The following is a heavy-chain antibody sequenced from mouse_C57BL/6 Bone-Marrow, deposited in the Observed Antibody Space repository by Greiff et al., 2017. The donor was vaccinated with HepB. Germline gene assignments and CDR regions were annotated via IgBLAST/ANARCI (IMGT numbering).Heavy chain of an antibody. D-gene: IGHD1-1*01. CDR3: ARHSSYGSEFAY. Sequence: EVQLVESGGGLVQPGGSLKLSCAASGFTFSDYGMAWVRQAPRKGPEWVAFISNLAYSIYYADTVTGRFTISRENAKNSLYLKMSSLRSEDTAMYYCARHSSYGSEFAYWGQGTLVTVAA. CDR1: GFTFSDYG. J-gene: IGHJ3*01. CDR2: ISNLAYSI. V-gene: IGHV5-15*01.